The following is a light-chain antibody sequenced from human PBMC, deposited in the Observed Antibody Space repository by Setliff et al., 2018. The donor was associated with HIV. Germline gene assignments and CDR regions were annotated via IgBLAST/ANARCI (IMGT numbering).Light chain of an antibody. J-gene: IGLJ1*01. V-gene: IGLV2-18*02. Sequence: QFALTQPPYVSGAPGQSVTISCTGSTSDIGHYNRVSWYQQPPGAAPKLIMYEVSHRPSGVPDRFSGSKSDSTASLTISGLQPEDEADYYCSSYTTSITFVFGTGTKVTVL. CDR3: SSYTTSITFV. CDR2: EVS. CDR1: TSDIGHYNR.